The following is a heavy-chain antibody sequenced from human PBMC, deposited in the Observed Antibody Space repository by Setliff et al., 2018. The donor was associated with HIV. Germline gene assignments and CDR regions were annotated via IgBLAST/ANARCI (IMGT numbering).Heavy chain of an antibody. CDR1: GYTFTDYV. V-gene: IGHV1-3*04. CDR3: ARDDVAAPGSHHDY. CDR2: IITGNGDT. Sequence: ASVKVSCKASGYTFTDYVIHWVRQAPGQRPEWMAWIITGNGDTHYSQKFRDRVTVTRDTSANTAFVELNTLTSEDTAVYYCARDDVAAPGSHHDYWGQGTLVTVSS. D-gene: IGHD6-13*01. J-gene: IGHJ4*02.